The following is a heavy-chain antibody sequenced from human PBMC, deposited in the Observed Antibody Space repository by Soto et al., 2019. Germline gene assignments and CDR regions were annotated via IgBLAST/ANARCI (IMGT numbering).Heavy chain of an antibody. CDR1: GGSFSGYY. V-gene: IGHV4-34*01. J-gene: IGHJ4*02. Sequence: LSLTCAVYGGSFSGYYWSWIRQPPVKGLEWIGEINHSGSTNYNPSLKSRVNISVDTSKNQFSLKLRSVTAADTAVYYCARGRSFYYDSSGAPFFEYWGQGTLVTVSS. D-gene: IGHD3-22*01. CDR3: ARGRSFYYDSSGAPFFEY. CDR2: INHSGST.